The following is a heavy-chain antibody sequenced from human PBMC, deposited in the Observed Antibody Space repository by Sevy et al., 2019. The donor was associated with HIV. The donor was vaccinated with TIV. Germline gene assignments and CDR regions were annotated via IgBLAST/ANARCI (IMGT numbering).Heavy chain of an antibody. CDR2: ISSSGST. J-gene: IGHJ4*02. V-gene: IGHV4-4*08. CDR3: ARESIGSTGDFDF. Sequence: SETLSLTCTVSGCAMNLYFWSWIRQPPGKGLEWIGYISSSGSTNYNPSLKSRVTISLSTSGNQFSLKLRSMTAADTAVYYFARESIGSTGDFDFWGQGTLVTVSS. CDR1: GCAMNLYF. D-gene: IGHD1-1*01.